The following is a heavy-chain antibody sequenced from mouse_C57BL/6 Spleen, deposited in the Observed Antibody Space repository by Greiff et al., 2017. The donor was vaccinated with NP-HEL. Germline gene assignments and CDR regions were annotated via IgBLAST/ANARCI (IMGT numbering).Heavy chain of an antibody. V-gene: IGHV1-82*01. CDR2: IYPGGGDT. Sequence: QVQLQQSGPELVKPGASVKISCKASGYAFSSSWMNWVKQRPGQGLEWIGRIYPGGGDTNYNGKFKGKATLTADKSSSTAYMQLSSLTSEDSAIYYCARLGAQATHPGFDDWGQGTPVTVSA. D-gene: IGHD3-2*02. CDR3: ARLGAQATHPGFDD. CDR1: GYAFSSSW. J-gene: IGHJ3*01.